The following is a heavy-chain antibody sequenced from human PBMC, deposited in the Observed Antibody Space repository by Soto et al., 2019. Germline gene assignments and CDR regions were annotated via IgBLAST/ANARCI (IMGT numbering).Heavy chain of an antibody. CDR2: IIPIFGTA. J-gene: IGHJ6*02. CDR3: AKLAMVRGVPNYGMDV. CDR1: GGTFSSYA. D-gene: IGHD3-10*01. V-gene: IGHV1-69*13. Sequence: SVKVSCKASGGTFSSYAISWVRQAPGQGLEWMGGIIPIFGTANYAQKFQGRVTITADESTSTAYMELSSLRSEDTAVYYCAKLAMVRGVPNYGMDVWGQGTTGTVS.